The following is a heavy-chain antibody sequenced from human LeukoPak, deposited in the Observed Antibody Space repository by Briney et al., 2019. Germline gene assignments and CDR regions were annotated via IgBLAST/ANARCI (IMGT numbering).Heavy chain of an antibody. Sequence: SETLSLTCAVYGGSFSGYYWSWIRQPPGKGLEWIGEINHSGSTNYNPSLKSRVTISVDTSKNQFSLKLSSVTAADTAGYYCARKKSSSIAARRGWFDPWGQGPLVTVSS. CDR3: ARKKSSSIAARRGWFDP. CDR1: GGSFSGYY. V-gene: IGHV4-34*01. D-gene: IGHD6-6*01. CDR2: INHSGST. J-gene: IGHJ5*02.